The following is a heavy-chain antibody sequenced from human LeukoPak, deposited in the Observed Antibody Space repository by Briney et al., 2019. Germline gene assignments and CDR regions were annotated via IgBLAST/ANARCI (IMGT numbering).Heavy chain of an antibody. Sequence: GASVKVSCKASGYTFTSYDINWVRQATGQGLEWMGWMNPNSGNTGYAQKFQGRVSMTRDTSISTAYMELSSLRSEDTAVYYCARDKFLEWSSGFYGMDVWGQGTTVMVSS. V-gene: IGHV1-8*01. J-gene: IGHJ6*02. CDR1: GYTFTSYD. CDR3: ARDKFLEWSSGFYGMDV. CDR2: MNPNSGNT. D-gene: IGHD3-3*01.